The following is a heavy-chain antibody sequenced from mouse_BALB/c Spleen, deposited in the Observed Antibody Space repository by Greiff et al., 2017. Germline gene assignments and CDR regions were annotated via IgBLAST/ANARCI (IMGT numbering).Heavy chain of an antibody. CDR3: ARSYGKPYWYFDV. J-gene: IGHJ1*01. Sequence: VQLQQSGPSLAKPSQTLSLTCSVTGDSITSGYWNWIRKFPGNKLEYMGYISYSGSTYYNPSLKSRISITRDTSKNQYYMQLNSVTTEDTATYYCARSYGKPYWYFDVWGAGTTVTVSS. V-gene: IGHV3-8*02. CDR1: GDSITSGY. CDR2: ISYSGST. D-gene: IGHD2-1*01.